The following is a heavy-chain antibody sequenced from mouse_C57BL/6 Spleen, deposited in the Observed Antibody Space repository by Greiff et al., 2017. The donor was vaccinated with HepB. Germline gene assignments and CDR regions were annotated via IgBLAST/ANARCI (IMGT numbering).Heavy chain of an antibody. CDR1: GFNIKDDY. CDR3: TTGGYDGGKFAY. Sequence: EVQLQQSGAELVRPGASVKLSCTASGFNIKDDYMHWVKQRPEQGLEWIGWIDPENGDTEYASKFQGKATITADTSSNTAYLQLSSLTSEDTAVYNCTTGGYDGGKFAYWGQGTLVTVAA. D-gene: IGHD2-2*01. CDR2: IDPENGDT. J-gene: IGHJ3*01. V-gene: IGHV14-4*01.